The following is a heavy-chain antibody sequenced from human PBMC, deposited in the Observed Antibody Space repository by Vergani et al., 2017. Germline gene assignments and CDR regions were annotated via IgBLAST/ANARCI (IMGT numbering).Heavy chain of an antibody. CDR2: IIPFFGTA. V-gene: IGHV1-69*01. CDR1: GGAFTHYA. CDR3: ARGDYGILTGDRY. J-gene: IGHJ4*02. Sequence: QVQLVQSGAEAKKPGSSVRVSCKTSGGAFTHYAFSWVRQAPGQGLEWMGGIIPFFGTANYAQRFQGRVTITADESTNTVYVELSSLRSEDTAIYYCARGDYGILTGDRYWGQGTLVTVSA. D-gene: IGHD3-9*01.